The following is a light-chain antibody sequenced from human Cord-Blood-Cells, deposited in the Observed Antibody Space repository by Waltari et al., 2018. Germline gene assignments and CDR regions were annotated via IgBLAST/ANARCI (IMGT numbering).Light chain of an antibody. Sequence: DLQTTQSPSTPASSVEDRVTITCRASQSSTNWLDWYQQKPGKAPTLLIYRSSNVESGVPSRFSGSGSGTEFTLTSSSLQPDDFATYYCQQYDNYWTFGQGTKVEIK. J-gene: IGKJ1*01. CDR1: QSSTNW. V-gene: IGKV1-5*03. CDR2: RSS. CDR3: QQYDNYWT.